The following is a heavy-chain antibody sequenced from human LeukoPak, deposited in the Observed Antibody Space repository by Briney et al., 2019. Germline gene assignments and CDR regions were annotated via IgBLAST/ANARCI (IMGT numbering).Heavy chain of an antibody. CDR3: ARDLGRFLEWLQV. CDR1: GFTFSSYG. Sequence: GGSLRLSCAASGFTFSSYGMHWVRQAPGKGLEWVAVIWYDGSNKYYADSVKGRFTISRDNPKNTLYLQMNSLRAEDTAVYYCARDLGRFLEWLQVWGQGTTVTVSS. D-gene: IGHD3-3*01. V-gene: IGHV3-33*01. CDR2: IWYDGSNK. J-gene: IGHJ6*02.